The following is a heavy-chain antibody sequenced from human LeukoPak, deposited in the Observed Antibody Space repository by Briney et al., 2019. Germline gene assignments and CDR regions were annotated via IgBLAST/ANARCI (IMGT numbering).Heavy chain of an antibody. CDR2: IGSTSI. CDR3: ARDGPPAGAGDFDY. Sequence: GGSLRLSCAASGFSTSTYSMGWVRQAPGKGLEWVSYIGSTSIYADSVKGRFTISRDNAKNTRYLQMNSLRAEDTAVYYCARDGPPAGAGDFDYWGQGTPVTVSS. D-gene: IGHD2-2*01. J-gene: IGHJ4*02. V-gene: IGHV3-48*01. CDR1: GFSTSTYS.